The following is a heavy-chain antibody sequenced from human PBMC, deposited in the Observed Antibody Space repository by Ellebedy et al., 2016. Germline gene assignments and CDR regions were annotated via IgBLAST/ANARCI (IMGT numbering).Heavy chain of an antibody. CDR2: IKQDGSGK. Sequence: GESLKISXAASGFTFSTYWMSWARQAPGKGLEWVANIKQDGSGKYYVDSVKGRFTISRDNAKNSLYLQMNSLRAEDTAVYYCARVNNAYYDYWGQGTLVAVSS. J-gene: IGHJ4*02. V-gene: IGHV3-7*01. CDR3: ARVNNAYYDY. CDR1: GFTFSTYW. D-gene: IGHD1-26*01.